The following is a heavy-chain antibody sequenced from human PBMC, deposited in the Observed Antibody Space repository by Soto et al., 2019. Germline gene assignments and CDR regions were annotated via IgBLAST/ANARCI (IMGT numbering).Heavy chain of an antibody. D-gene: IGHD3-3*01. J-gene: IGHJ6*02. CDR2: IIPIFGTA. CDR1: GGTFSSYA. V-gene: IGHV1-69*06. Sequence: VASVKVSCKASGGTFSSYAISWVRQAPGQGLEWMGGIIPIFGTANYAQKFQGRVTITADKSTSTAYMELSSLRSEDTAVYYCARVDYDFWSGYLEVWGQGTTVTVSS. CDR3: ARVDYDFWSGYLEV.